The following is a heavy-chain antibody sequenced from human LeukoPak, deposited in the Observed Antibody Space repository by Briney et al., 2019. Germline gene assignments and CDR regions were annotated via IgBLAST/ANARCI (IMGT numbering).Heavy chain of an antibody. CDR1: GFTFSSYG. Sequence: GGSLRLSCAASGFTFSSYGMHWVRQAPGKGLEWVAVISYDGSNKYYADSVKGRFTISRDNSKNTLYLQMNSLRAEDTAVYYCARGRGSSWSGFGIYVDPWGQGTLVTVSS. CDR2: ISYDGSNK. J-gene: IGHJ5*02. CDR3: ARGRGSSWSGFGIYVDP. D-gene: IGHD6-13*01. V-gene: IGHV3-30*03.